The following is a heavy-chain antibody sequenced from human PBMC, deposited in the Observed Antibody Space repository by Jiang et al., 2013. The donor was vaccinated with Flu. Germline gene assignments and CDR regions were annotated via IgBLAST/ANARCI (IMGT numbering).Heavy chain of an antibody. CDR1: LHFASYG. Sequence: VSCKVFWLHFASYGINWVRQAPGQGLEWMGWISPYNGYTNYAQNLQGRVTLTIDTSTSVAYMELRSLRSDDTAIYYCTRVSGGAPVYHFDYWGQGAQVTVSS. CDR3: TRVSGGAPVYHFDY. V-gene: IGHV1-18*01. D-gene: IGHD2-8*02. CDR2: ISPYNGYT. J-gene: IGHJ4*02.